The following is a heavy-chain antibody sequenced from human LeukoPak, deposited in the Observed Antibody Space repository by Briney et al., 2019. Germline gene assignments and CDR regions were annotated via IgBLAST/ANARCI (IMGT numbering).Heavy chain of an antibody. CDR3: AKDNSGSYILDY. J-gene: IGHJ4*02. CDR2: ISWNSGSI. D-gene: IGHD1-26*01. V-gene: IGHV3-9*01. CDR1: GFTFDDYA. Sequence: GGSLRPSCAASGFTFDDYAMHWVRQAPGKGLEWVSGISWNSGSIGYADSVKGRFTISRDNAKNSLYLQMNSLRAEDTALYYCAKDNSGSYILDYWGQGTLVTVSS.